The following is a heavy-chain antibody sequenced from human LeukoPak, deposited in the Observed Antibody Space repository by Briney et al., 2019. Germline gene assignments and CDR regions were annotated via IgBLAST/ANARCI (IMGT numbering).Heavy chain of an antibody. J-gene: IGHJ3*02. Sequence: SETLSLTCTVSGGSISSYYWSWIRQPPGKGLEWIGYIYYSGSTNYNPSLKSRVTISVDTSKNQFSLKLSSVTAADTAVYYCARGSQWGHAFDIWAQGTMVTVSS. CDR1: GGSISSYY. CDR3: ARGSQWGHAFDI. CDR2: IYYSGST. D-gene: IGHD1-26*01. V-gene: IGHV4-59*01.